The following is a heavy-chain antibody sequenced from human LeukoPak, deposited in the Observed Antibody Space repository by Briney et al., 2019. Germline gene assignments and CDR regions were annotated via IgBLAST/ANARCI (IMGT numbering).Heavy chain of an antibody. Sequence: SETLSLTCAVYGVSFSGYYWSWIRQPPGKGLEWIGEINHSGSTNYNPSLKSRVTISVDTSKNQFSMKLSSVTAADTAVYYCVRDDAGPHSYDSSGNAFDIWGQGTMVTVSS. CDR3: VRDDAGPHSYDSSGNAFDI. D-gene: IGHD3-22*01. V-gene: IGHV4-34*01. J-gene: IGHJ3*02. CDR1: GVSFSGYY. CDR2: INHSGST.